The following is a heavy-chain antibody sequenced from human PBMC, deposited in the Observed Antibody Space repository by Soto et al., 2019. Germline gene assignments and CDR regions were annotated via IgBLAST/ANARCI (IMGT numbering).Heavy chain of an antibody. CDR1: RFAVSDNY. Sequence: EVHLVESGGGLVQPGGSLRFSCAASRFAVSDNYMSWVRQAPGKGLEFVSLIYSGGTTSYADSVKGRFTISRDNSKNTLYLQMNNLRAEDTAVYYCATRTITLPHWCQGTLVTVSS. CDR2: IYSGGTT. V-gene: IGHV3-66*01. D-gene: IGHD5-12*01. CDR3: ATRTITLPH. J-gene: IGHJ4*02.